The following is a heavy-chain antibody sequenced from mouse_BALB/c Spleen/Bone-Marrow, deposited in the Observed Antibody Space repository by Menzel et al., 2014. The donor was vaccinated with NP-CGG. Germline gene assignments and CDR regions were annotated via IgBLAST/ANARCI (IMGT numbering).Heavy chain of an antibody. CDR3: SRQSGYARITYFDY. D-gene: IGHD2-2*01. J-gene: IGHJ2*01. V-gene: IGHV5-9-3*01. CDR2: ISSGGGYT. Sequence: EVQGVESGGGLVKPGGSLKLSCAASGFTFGAYVMSWVRQTPEMRLEWVASISSGGGYTYYPDSVKGRFTISRDNAKNTLYLQMSSLRSEDTAMYYCSRQSGYARITYFDYWGQGTTLIVSS. CDR1: GFTFGAYV.